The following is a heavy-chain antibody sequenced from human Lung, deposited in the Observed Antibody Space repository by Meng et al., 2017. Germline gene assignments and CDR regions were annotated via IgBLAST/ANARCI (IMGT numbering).Heavy chain of an antibody. Sequence: QVRLQPGGAGLLKPSETLSLTCVVSGGSFSDYYWSWIRQPPGKGLEWIGEINHSGSTNYNPSLESRATISVDTSQSNLSLKLSPVTAADSAVYYCARGPTTMAHDFDYWGQGTLVTVSS. D-gene: IGHD4-11*01. CDR3: ARGPTTMAHDFDY. V-gene: IGHV4-34*01. CDR2: INHSGST. CDR1: GGSFSDYY. J-gene: IGHJ4*02.